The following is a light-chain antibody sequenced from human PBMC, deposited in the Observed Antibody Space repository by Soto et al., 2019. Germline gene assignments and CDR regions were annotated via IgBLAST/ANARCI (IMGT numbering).Light chain of an antibody. J-gene: IGKJ4*01. Sequence: DIVMTQSPDSLAVSLGERATINCKSSQSLFYSSNNRNYLAWYQHKVGQPPKLLLYWASTRESGVPDRFSGSGSGTDFTLTISSLQAEDVAVYFGQQYFTPPLSFGGGTRVEIK. V-gene: IGKV4-1*01. CDR1: QSLFYSSNNRNY. CDR3: QQYFTPPLS. CDR2: WAS.